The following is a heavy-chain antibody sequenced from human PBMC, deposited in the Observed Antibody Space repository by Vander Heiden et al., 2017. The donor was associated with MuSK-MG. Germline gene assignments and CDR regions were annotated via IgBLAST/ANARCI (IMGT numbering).Heavy chain of an antibody. Sequence: QLQLQESGPGLVKPSETPSLTCTVSGGSIRSNSCYLGWFRRPPVKGLDWIGSIYYSGRTYYNPSLKSRVTISVDTSENQFSLKLSSVTAADTAVYYCARLSMVRGVDYFDYWGQGTLVTVSS. J-gene: IGHJ4*02. CDR2: IYYSGRT. D-gene: IGHD3-10*01. CDR3: ARLSMVRGVDYFDY. V-gene: IGHV4-39*01. CDR1: GGSIRSNSCY.